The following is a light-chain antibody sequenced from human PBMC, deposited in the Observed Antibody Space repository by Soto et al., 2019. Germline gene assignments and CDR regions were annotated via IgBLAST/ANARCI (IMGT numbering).Light chain of an antibody. J-gene: IGKJ4*01. CDR1: QGITSY. Sequence: IQLTQSRSSLSASVGDRVTITCRASQGITSYLAWYQQKLGKAPKLLIYAASTLQSGVPSRFSGSGSGTDFTLTISSLQPEDFATYYCQQLNSYPLTFGGGTKVEIK. V-gene: IGKV1-9*01. CDR3: QQLNSYPLT. CDR2: AAS.